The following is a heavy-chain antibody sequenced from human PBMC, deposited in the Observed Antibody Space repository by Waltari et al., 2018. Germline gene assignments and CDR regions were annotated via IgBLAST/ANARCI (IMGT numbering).Heavy chain of an antibody. CDR1: GGSISSYY. V-gene: IGHV4-59*01. J-gene: IGHJ4*02. CDR2: IYYSGST. D-gene: IGHD6-6*01. Sequence: QVQLQESGPGLVKPSETLSLTCTVSGGSISSYYCSWIRQPPGKGLEWIGYIYYSGSTNYNPSLKSRVTISVDTSKNQFSLKLSSVTAADTAVYYCARGGSSSSLFDYWGQGTLVTVSS. CDR3: ARGGSSSSLFDY.